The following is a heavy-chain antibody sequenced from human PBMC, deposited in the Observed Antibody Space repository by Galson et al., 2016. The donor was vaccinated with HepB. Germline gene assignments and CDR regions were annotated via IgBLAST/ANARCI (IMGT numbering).Heavy chain of an antibody. D-gene: IGHD3-3*01. CDR3: ARKHYDFWSGTHYNWFDP. V-gene: IGHV4-39*01. Sequence: SETLSLTCTVSGDSITASSYYWGWIRQSPRRGLEWIGSIYYSGVAYYNPSLKSRVTISVDTSKNQFSLNLRSVTAADTAVYFCARKHYDFWSGTHYNWFDPWGQGTLVTVSS. CDR2: IYYSGVA. J-gene: IGHJ5*02. CDR1: GDSITASSYY.